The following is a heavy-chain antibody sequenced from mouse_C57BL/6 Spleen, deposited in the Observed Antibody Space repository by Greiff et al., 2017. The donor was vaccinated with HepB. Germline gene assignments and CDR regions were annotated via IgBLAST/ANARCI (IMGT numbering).Heavy chain of an antibody. CDR3: ARMNDYDNYYAMDY. Sequence: VKLMESGAELVKPGASVKMSCKASGYTFTTYPIEWMKQNHGKSLEWIGNFHPYNDDTKYNEKFKGKATLTVEKSSSTVYLELSRLTSDDSAVYYCARMNDYDNYYAMDYWGQGTSVTVSS. CDR1: GYTFTTYP. J-gene: IGHJ4*01. V-gene: IGHV1-47*01. D-gene: IGHD2-4*01. CDR2: FHPYNDDT.